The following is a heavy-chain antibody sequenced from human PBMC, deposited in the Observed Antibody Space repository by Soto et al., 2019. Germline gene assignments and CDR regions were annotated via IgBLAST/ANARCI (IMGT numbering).Heavy chain of an antibody. CDR2: INTDGSST. CDR3: IRDSYTRGYYYGMDV. J-gene: IGHJ6*02. D-gene: IGHD3-16*01. V-gene: IGHV3-74*01. Sequence: EVQLVESGGGLVQPGGSLRLSCAASGFTFSSYWMHWVRQAPGKGLVWVSRINTDGSSTSYADSVKGRFTISRDNAQNTLYLQMNSLRVEDAAVYYCIRDSYTRGYYYGMDVWGQGTTVTVSS. CDR1: GFTFSSYW.